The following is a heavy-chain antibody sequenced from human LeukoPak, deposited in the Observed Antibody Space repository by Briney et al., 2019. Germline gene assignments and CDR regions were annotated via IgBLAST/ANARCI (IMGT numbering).Heavy chain of an antibody. CDR1: GGTFSSYA. CDR2: IIPIFGTA. J-gene: IGHJ3*02. V-gene: IGHV1-69*06. D-gene: IGHD4-23*01. CDR3: ARARYGGRDAFDI. Sequence: ASVKVSCKASGGTFSSYAISWVRQAPGQGLEGMGGIIPIFGTANYAQKFQGRVTITADKSTSTAYMELSSLRSEDTAVYYCARARYGGRDAFDIWGQGTMVTVSS.